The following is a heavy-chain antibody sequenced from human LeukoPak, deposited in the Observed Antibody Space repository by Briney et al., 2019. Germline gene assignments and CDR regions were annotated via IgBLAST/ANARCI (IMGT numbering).Heavy chain of an antibody. Sequence: SETLSLTCTVSGGSISSYYWSWIRQPAGKGLEWIGRIYTSGSTNYNPSLKSRVTMSVDTSKNRFSLKLSSVTAADTAVYYCARDGGYSSSYYYYYYMDVWGKGTTVTVSS. D-gene: IGHD6-6*01. V-gene: IGHV4-4*07. CDR1: GGSISSYY. CDR2: IYTSGST. J-gene: IGHJ6*03. CDR3: ARDGGYSSSYYYYYYMDV.